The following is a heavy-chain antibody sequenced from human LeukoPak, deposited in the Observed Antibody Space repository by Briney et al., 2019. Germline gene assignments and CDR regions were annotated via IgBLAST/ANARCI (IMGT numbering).Heavy chain of an antibody. CDR2: IYPGDSDT. D-gene: IGHD7-27*01. CDR1: GYSFTSYW. Sequence: GESLKISCKGSGYSFTSYWIGWVRQMPGKGLEWMGIIYPGDSDTRYSPSFQGQVTISADKSIGTAYLQWSSLKASDTAMYYCARASELTGDFDAFDIWGQGTMVTVSS. J-gene: IGHJ3*02. CDR3: ARASELTGDFDAFDI. V-gene: IGHV5-51*01.